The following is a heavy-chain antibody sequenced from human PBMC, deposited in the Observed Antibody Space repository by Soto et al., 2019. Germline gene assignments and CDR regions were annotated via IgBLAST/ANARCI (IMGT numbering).Heavy chain of an antibody. J-gene: IGHJ4*02. Sequence: GGSLRLSCAASGFTFSSYGMSWVRQAPGKGLEWVSSISGSGDSTYYADSVKGRFTISRDNSKNMLYMQMNSLRAEDTAVYYCAKDIYFCSNRNCPRGVFDHWGQGTLVTVSS. CDR2: ISGSGDST. D-gene: IGHD2-2*01. CDR1: GFTFSSYG. V-gene: IGHV3-23*01. CDR3: AKDIYFCSNRNCPRGVFDH.